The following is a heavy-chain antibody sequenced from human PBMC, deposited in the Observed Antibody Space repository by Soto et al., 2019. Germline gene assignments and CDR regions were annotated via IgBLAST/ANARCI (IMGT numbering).Heavy chain of an antibody. CDR2: IIPIPGTA. J-gene: IGHJ6*02. V-gene: IGHV1-69*13. D-gene: IGHD2-2*01. Sequence: ASVRVSCKASGGTYGSYAIGGVRQAPGQGLEWMGGIIPIPGTANYAQKFQGRVTIAADESTSTAYMELSSLRSEDTAVYYCARSQGSSTSLEIYYYYYYGMDVWGQGTTVTVSS. CDR3: ARSQGSSTSLEIYYYYYYGMDV. CDR1: GGTYGSYA.